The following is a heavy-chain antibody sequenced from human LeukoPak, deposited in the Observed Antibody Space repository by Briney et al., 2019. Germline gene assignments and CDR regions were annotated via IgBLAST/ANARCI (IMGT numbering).Heavy chain of an antibody. CDR1: GGSINSYY. CDR2: IYYSGST. D-gene: IGHD6-19*01. J-gene: IGHJ3*02. V-gene: IGHV4-59*01. CDR3: AREIAVAGTLYAFDI. Sequence: SETLSLTCTVSGGSINSYYWSWIRQPPGKGLEWIGYIYYSGSTNYNPSLKSRVTISVDTSKNQFSLKLSSVTAADTAVYYCAREIAVAGTLYAFDIWGQGTMVTVSS.